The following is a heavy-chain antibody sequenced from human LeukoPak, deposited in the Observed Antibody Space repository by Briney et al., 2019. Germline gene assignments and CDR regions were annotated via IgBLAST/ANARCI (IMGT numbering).Heavy chain of an antibody. CDR2: INPNSGGT. CDR1: GYTFTDYY. J-gene: IGHJ4*02. D-gene: IGHD3-10*01. V-gene: IGHV1-2*02. CDR3: ARVVGELLWFGGPGSDY. Sequence: GASVKVSCKASGYTFTDYYMHWVRQAPGQGLEWMGWINPNSGGTNYAQKFQGRVTMTRNTSISTAYMELSSLRSEDTAVYYCARVVGELLWFGGPGSDYWGQGTLVTVSS.